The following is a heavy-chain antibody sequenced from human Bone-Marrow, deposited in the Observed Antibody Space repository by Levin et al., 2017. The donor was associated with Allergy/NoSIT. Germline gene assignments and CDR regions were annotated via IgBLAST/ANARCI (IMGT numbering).Heavy chain of an antibody. Sequence: GGSLRLSCKASGGTFSSYAISWVRQAPGQGLEWMGGIIPIFGTANYAQKFQGRVTITADESTSTAYMELSSLRSEDTAVYYCARRHSSSWYHDYWGQGTLVTVSS. CDR1: GGTFSSYA. V-gene: IGHV1-69*01. CDR2: IIPIFGTA. D-gene: IGHD6-13*01. J-gene: IGHJ4*02. CDR3: ARRHSSSWYHDY.